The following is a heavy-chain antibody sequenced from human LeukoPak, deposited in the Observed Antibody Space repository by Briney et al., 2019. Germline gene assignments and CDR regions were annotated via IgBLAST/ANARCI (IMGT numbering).Heavy chain of an antibody. Sequence: TGGSLRLSCAASGFTFSDYYMSWVRQAPGKGLEWLSYISTSGSTIYYADSVKGRFTISRDNAKNSLFLQMNSLRAEDTAVYYCASSDGYNAKWGQGTLVTVSS. V-gene: IGHV3-11*01. J-gene: IGHJ4*02. D-gene: IGHD5-24*01. CDR2: ISTSGSTI. CDR1: GFTFSDYY. CDR3: ASSDGYNAK.